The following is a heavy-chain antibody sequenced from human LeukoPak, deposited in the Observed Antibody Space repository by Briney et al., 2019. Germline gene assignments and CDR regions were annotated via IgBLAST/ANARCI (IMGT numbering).Heavy chain of an antibody. D-gene: IGHD3-10*01. Sequence: GGSLRLACTVSGFTVTSTHMDWVRQAPGKGPEWVALIYDDGGTVYADSVKGRFTISRDNSKNMVYLQMNSLRPEDSAVYYCARDRAGRRSSWVEFDLWGQGTLVTVSS. V-gene: IGHV3-53*05. CDR2: IYDDGGT. J-gene: IGHJ5*02. CDR1: GFTVTSTH. CDR3: ARDRAGRRSSWVEFDL.